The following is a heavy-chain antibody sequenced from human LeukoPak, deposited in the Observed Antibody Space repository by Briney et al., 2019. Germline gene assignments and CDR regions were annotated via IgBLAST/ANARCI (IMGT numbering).Heavy chain of an antibody. Sequence: PSETLSLTCAVSGYSVSSGYYWGWIRQPPGKGLEGSGNIYQSGSTYYNPSLKRRATISVDTSKNQFSLQLASVPAEDPAVHHCARLLCGGSCYPFDYWGQGPLVTVSS. J-gene: IGHJ4*02. D-gene: IGHD2-15*01. V-gene: IGHV4-38-2*01. CDR2: IYQSGST. CDR1: GYSVSSGYY. CDR3: ARLLCGGSCYPFDY.